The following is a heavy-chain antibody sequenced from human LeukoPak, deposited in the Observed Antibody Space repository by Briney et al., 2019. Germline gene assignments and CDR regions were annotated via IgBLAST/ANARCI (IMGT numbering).Heavy chain of an antibody. CDR3: ARQGNYASNWFDP. D-gene: IGHD2-2*01. V-gene: IGHV4-4*09. Sequence: PSETLSLTCTVSGDSISSYYWSWIRQPPGKGLEWIGYIYTTGSTKYNPSLKSRVTISVDTSKNQFSLKLSSVTAADTAVYYCARQGNYASNWFDPWGQGTLVTVSS. CDR2: IYTTGST. J-gene: IGHJ5*02. CDR1: GDSISSYY.